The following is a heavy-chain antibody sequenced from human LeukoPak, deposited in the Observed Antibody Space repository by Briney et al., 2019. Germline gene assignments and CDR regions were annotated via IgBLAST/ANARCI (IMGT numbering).Heavy chain of an antibody. CDR2: INPNSGGT. V-gene: IGHV1-2*02. CDR1: GYTFTGYY. CDR3: ARASLYGYSYGSVFDAFDI. J-gene: IGHJ3*02. Sequence: GASVKVSCKASGYTFTGYYMHWVRQAPGQGLEWKGWINPNSGGTNYAQKFQGRVTMTRDTSISTAYMELSRLRSDDTAVYYCARASLYGYSYGSVFDAFDIWGQGTMVTVSS. D-gene: IGHD5-18*01.